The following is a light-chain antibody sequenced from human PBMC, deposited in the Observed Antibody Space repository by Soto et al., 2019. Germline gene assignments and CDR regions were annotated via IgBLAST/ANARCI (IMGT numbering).Light chain of an antibody. CDR1: QGIGTL. J-gene: IGKJ4*01. V-gene: IGKV3-15*01. Sequence: EIVMTQSPATLSVSPGEGATLSCRASQGIGTLLAWYLQRPGQAPRLLIYGSSTRASGLPARFCGSGSGTEFTLTISSLQSEDFAVYYCQQYYKWPITFGGGTNVEI. CDR2: GSS. CDR3: QQYYKWPIT.